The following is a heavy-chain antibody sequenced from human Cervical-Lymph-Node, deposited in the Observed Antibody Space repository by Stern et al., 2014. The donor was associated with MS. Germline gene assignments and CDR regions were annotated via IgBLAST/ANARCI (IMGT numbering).Heavy chain of an antibody. CDR3: ARGTGLVGAAFDS. V-gene: IGHV4-59*01. J-gene: IGHJ5*01. CDR1: GGSISDYC. D-gene: IGHD1-26*01. Sequence: QVQLVQSGPGLVKPSETLTLTCSVSGGSISDYCWNWIRQPPGKGLEWIGYIYSSGSTNYNPSLKSRISMSVDTSKNQFSLKLRSVTAADTAVYFCARGTGLVGAAFDSWGQGTLVTFSS. CDR2: IYSSGST.